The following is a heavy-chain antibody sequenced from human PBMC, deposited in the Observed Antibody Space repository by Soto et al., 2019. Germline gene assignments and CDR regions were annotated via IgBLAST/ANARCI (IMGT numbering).Heavy chain of an antibody. CDR1: GGSFSGYY. D-gene: IGHD1-1*01. Sequence: SETLSLTCAVYGGSFSGYYWTWIRQPPGTGLEWIGYIYYSGSTNYNPSLKSRVTISVDTSKNQFSLKLSSVTAADTAVYYCARRYGYSFDYWGQGTLVT. V-gene: IGHV4-59*08. CDR3: ARRYGYSFDY. J-gene: IGHJ4*02. CDR2: IYYSGST.